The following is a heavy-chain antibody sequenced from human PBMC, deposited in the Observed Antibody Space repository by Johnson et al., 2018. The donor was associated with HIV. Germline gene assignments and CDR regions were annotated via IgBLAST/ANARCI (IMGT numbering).Heavy chain of an antibody. CDR3: AREVRYNLNQVPAFDI. CDR1: GFTFDDYG. D-gene: IGHD1-20*01. CDR2: MNWNGGST. Sequence: VQLVESGGGVVRPGGSLRLSCAASGFTFDDYGMNWVRQAPGKGLEWASGMNWNGGSTGYGDSVKGRFTISRDNAKNSLYLQMKSLRAEDTALYYCAREVRYNLNQVPAFDIWGQGTMVTVSS. V-gene: IGHV3-20*04. J-gene: IGHJ3*02.